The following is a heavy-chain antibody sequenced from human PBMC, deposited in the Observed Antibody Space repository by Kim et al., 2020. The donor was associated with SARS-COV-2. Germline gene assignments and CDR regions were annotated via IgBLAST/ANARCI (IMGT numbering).Heavy chain of an antibody. V-gene: IGHV3-7*03. CDR3: ARGWVGPDY. J-gene: IGHJ4*02. Sequence: GGSLRLSCAASGFTFSSYWMNWVRQAPGKGLEWVANIKEDGSEKYYVDSLKGRFTISRDNAKNSLYLQMNSLRAEDTAVYYCARGWVGPDYWGQGTLVTVSS. CDR2: IKEDGSEK. D-gene: IGHD2-15*01. CDR1: GFTFSSYW.